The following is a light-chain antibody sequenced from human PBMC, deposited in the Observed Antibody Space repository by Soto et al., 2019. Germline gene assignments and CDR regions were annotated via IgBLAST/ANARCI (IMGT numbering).Light chain of an antibody. Sequence: QSVLTQPPSVSGAPGQRVTISCTGSSSNIGAHYDVHWYQQLPGTAPKLLIYGNSNRPSGVPDRFSGSKSGNTASLTVSGLQAADEGDYFCKSYAGSLSGYVFGTGTKVTVL. CDR2: GNS. CDR3: KSYAGSLSGYV. V-gene: IGLV1-40*01. J-gene: IGLJ1*01. CDR1: SSNIGAHYD.